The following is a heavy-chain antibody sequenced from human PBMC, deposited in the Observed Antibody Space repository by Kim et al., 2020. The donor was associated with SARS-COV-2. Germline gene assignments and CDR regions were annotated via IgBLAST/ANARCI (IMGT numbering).Heavy chain of an antibody. D-gene: IGHD5-12*01. J-gene: IGHJ4*02. CDR2: IWYDGSNK. CDR1: GFTFSSYG. V-gene: IGHV3-33*08. Sequence: GGSLRLSCAASGFTFSSYGMHWVRQAPGKGLEWVAVIWYDGSNKYYADSVKGRFTISRDNSKNTLYLQMNSLRAEDTAVYYCARNLRDGYNYLLVLDYWGQGTLVTVSS. CDR3: ARNLRDGYNYLLVLDY.